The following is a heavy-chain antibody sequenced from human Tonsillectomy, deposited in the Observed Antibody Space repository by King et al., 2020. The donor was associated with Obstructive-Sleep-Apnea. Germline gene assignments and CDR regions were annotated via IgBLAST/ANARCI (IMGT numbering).Heavy chain of an antibody. J-gene: IGHJ6*02. CDR3: ARSPPSSSSFRYYYYAMDV. D-gene: IGHD6-6*01. CDR1: GGTFSSYG. CDR2: IIPMVGTA. Sequence: QPQLVQSGAAVKKPGSSVKVSCKASGGTFSSYGISWVRQAPGQGLEWMGGIIPMVGTANYAERFQGRVTITADECTSTVNMELSSPRSEDTAVYYCARSPPSSSSFRYYYYAMDVWGQGTTVTVSS. V-gene: IGHV1-69*01.